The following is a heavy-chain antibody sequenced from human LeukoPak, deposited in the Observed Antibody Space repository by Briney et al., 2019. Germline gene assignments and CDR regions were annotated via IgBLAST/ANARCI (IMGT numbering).Heavy chain of an antibody. D-gene: IGHD3-10*01. CDR2: IYPGDSDT. V-gene: IGHV5-51*01. CDR3: ARLEADYGSGSYYT. J-gene: IGHJ5*02. CDR1: GYNFSNYW. Sequence: GESLKISCSGSGYNFSNYWIGWVRQTPGKGLEWMGIIYPGDSDTRYSPSFQGQVTISADKSISTAYLQWSSLKASDTAMYYCARLEADYGSGSYYTWGQGTLVTVSS.